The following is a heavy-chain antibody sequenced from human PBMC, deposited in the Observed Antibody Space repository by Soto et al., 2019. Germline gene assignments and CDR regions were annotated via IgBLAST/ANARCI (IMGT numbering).Heavy chain of an antibody. CDR2: TYYRSKWYN. J-gene: IGHJ6*02. CDR3: ARVRFLEWLLSGTYSYYGMDV. V-gene: IGHV6-1*01. Sequence: SQTLSLTCAISGDSVSSNSAAWNWIRQSPSRGLEWLGRTYYRSKWYNDYAVSVKSRITINPDTSKNQFSLQLNSVTPEDTAVYYCARVRFLEWLLSGTYSYYGMDVWGQGTTVTVSS. D-gene: IGHD3-3*01. CDR1: GDSVSSNSAA.